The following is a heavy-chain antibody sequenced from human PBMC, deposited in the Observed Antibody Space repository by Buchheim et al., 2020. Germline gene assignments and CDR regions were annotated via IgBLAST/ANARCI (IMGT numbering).Heavy chain of an antibody. CDR3: ARGSGSLYYYGMDV. CDR2: INQSGST. J-gene: IGHJ6*02. V-gene: IGHV4-34*01. Sequence: QVQLQQWGAGLLKPSETLSLTCAVYGGSFSGYYWSWIRQPPGKGLEWIGEINQSGSTNYNPSLKSRVTISVDTSKNQFSLKLSSVTAADTAVYYCARGSGSLYYYGMDVWGQGTT. D-gene: IGHD6-13*01. CDR1: GGSFSGYY.